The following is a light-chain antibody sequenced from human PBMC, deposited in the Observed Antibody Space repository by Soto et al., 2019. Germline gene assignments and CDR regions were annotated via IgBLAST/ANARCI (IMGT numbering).Light chain of an antibody. J-gene: IGLJ2*01. V-gene: IGLV2-23*02. Sequence: QSVLTQPASVSGSPGQSITISCTGTSSDVGSHNFVSWYQQRPGKAPKLMIFEVTKRPSGVSSRFSASKSGNTASLTISGVQAEDEADYYCCSYAGTTTWGFGGGTQLTV. CDR1: SSDVGSHNF. CDR2: EVT. CDR3: CSYAGTTTWG.